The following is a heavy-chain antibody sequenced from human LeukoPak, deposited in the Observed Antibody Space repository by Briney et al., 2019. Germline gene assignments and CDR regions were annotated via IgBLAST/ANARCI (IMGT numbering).Heavy chain of an antibody. D-gene: IGHD3-3*01. J-gene: IGHJ5*02. CDR3: ATAGVALSINWFDP. CDR1: GYTFTSYG. Sequence: SVKVSCKASGYTFTSYGISWVRQAPGQGLEWMGGIIPIFGSANYAQKFQGRVTITADESASTAYMELTSLRSEDTAVYYCATAGVALSINWFDPWGQGTLVTVSS. CDR2: IIPIFGSA. V-gene: IGHV1-69*13.